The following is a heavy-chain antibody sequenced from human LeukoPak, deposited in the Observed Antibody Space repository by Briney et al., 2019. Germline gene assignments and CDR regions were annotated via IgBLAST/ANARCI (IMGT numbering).Heavy chain of an antibody. CDR2: ISSSSSYI. J-gene: IGHJ4*02. CDR3: ARFSSGWLDNFDY. D-gene: IGHD6-19*01. CDR1: GFTFSSYT. V-gene: IGHV3-21*01. Sequence: GGSLRLSCAASGFTFSSYTMKWVRQAPGKGLEWVSSISSSSSYIYYADSVKGRFTISRDNAKNSLFLQMNSLRAEDTAVYYCARFSSGWLDNFDYWGQGTLVTVSS.